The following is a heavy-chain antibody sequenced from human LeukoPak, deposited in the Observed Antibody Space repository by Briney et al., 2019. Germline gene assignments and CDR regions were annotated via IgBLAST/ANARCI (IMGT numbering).Heavy chain of an antibody. CDR1: GYTFTSYG. J-gene: IGHJ4*02. CDR2: NSAYNGNT. CDR3: ARDLEYSSSSSDPDY. V-gene: IGHV1-18*01. Sequence: ASVKVSCKASGYTFTSYGISWVRQAPGQGLEWMGWNSAYNGNTNYAQKLQGRVTMTTDTSTSTAYMELRSLRSDDTAVYYCARDLEYSSSSSDPDYWGQGTLVTVSS. D-gene: IGHD6-6*01.